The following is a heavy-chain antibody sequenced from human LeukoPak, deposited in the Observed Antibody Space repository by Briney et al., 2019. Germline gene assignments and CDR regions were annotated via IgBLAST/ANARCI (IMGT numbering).Heavy chain of an antibody. CDR3: ASYGYSYGPYDY. Sequence: GGSPRLSCVASGFTFSSYAMHWVRQTPGKGLEYVSGINSNGGSTHYANSVKGRFTISRDNSKHTLYLQMNSLRAEDTAVYYCASYGYSYGPYDYWGQGTLVTVSS. CDR2: INSNGGST. D-gene: IGHD5-18*01. CDR1: GFTFSSYA. V-gene: IGHV3-64*01. J-gene: IGHJ4*02.